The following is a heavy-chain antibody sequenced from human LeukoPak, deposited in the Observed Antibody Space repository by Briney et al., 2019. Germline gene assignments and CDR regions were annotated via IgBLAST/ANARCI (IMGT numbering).Heavy chain of an antibody. J-gene: IGHJ4*02. CDR1: GYTFTGYY. CDR2: INPNSGGT. CDR3: ASGDMARGVNYRGTCDY. V-gene: IGHV1-2*02. D-gene: IGHD3-10*01. Sequence: ASVKVSCKASGYTFTGYYMHWVRQAPGQGLEWMGWINPNSGGTNYAQKFQGRVTMTRDTSISTAYMELSRLRSDDTAVYYCASGDMARGVNYRGTCDYWGQGTLVTVSS.